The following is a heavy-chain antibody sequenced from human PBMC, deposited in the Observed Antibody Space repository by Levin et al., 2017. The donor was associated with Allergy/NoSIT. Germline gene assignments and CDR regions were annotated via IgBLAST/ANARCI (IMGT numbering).Heavy chain of an antibody. CDR2: IYYSGST. V-gene: IGHV4-61*01. J-gene: IGHJ6*02. Sequence: PSETLSLTCTVSGGSVSSGSYYWSWIRQPPGKGLEWIGYIYYSGSTNYNPSLKSRVTISVDTSKNQFSLKLSSVTAADTAVYYCARSSGRYYYYGMDVWGQGTTVTVSS. CDR1: GGSVSSGSYY. CDR3: ARSSGRYYYYGMDV.